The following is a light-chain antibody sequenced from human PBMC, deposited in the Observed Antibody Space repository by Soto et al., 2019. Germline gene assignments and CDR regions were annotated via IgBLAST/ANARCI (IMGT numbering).Light chain of an antibody. CDR1: QSITKY. CDR2: TTS. V-gene: IGKV1-39*01. J-gene: IGKJ2*01. CDR3: QQSFTSPTT. Sequence: DIHMTQSPSSLSASVGDRVTITCRASQSITKYLNWYQQRPGRAPNLLLSTTSTLLSGVPSRFTGSGSGTHFTLTISSLQPEDFATYYCQQSFTSPTTFGQGTKLEIK.